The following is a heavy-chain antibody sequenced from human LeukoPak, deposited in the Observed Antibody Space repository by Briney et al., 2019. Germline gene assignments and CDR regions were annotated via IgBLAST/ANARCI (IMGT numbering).Heavy chain of an antibody. CDR1: GFTFSSYS. Sequence: PGGSLRLSCAAFGFTFSSYSMNWVRQAPGKGPEWVSSISSSSSYIYYADSVKGRFTISRDNAKNSLFLQMNSLSAEDTAVYYCARGAGYSSSWYLDYWGQGTLVTVSS. CDR2: ISSSSSYI. CDR3: ARGAGYSSSWYLDY. D-gene: IGHD6-13*01. J-gene: IGHJ4*02. V-gene: IGHV3-21*01.